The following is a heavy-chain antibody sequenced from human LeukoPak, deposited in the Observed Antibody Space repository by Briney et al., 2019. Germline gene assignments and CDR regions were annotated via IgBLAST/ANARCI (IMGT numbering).Heavy chain of an antibody. D-gene: IGHD2-15*01. CDR1: GFTFSSKE. J-gene: IGHJ5*02. CDR2: ISSSGSTI. Sequence: GGSLRLSCPPSGFTFSSKEMNWVRQAPGKGLEWDSYISSSGSTIYYADSVKGRFTISRDNAKNSLYLQMNSLRAEDTDVYYCARERICSGGSCPFDPWGQGTLVTVSS. CDR3: ARERICSGGSCPFDP. V-gene: IGHV3-48*03.